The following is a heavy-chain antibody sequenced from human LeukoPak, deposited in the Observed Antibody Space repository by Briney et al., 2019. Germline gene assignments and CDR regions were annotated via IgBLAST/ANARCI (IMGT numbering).Heavy chain of an antibody. CDR1: GYSSTSYW. V-gene: IGHV5-51*01. D-gene: IGHD3-16*02. Sequence: GESLKISCKGSGYSSTSYWIGWVRQMPGKGLEWMGIIYPGDSDTRYSPSFQGQVTISADKSISTAYLQWSSLKASDTAMYYCARAAYDYVWGSYRNFDYWGQGTLVTVSS. J-gene: IGHJ4*02. CDR2: IYPGDSDT. CDR3: ARAAYDYVWGSYRNFDY.